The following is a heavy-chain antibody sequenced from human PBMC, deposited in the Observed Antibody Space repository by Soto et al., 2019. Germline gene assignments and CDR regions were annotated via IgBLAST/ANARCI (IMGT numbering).Heavy chain of an antibody. CDR3: ASSVNYYYGMDV. Sequence: ASVKVSCKASGYTFTGYYMHWVRQAPGQGLEWMGWINPNSGGTNYAQKFQGWVTMTRDTSISTAYMELSRLRSDDTAVYYCASSVNYYYGMDVWGQGATVTVSS. CDR2: INPNSGGT. CDR1: GYTFTGYY. J-gene: IGHJ6*02. V-gene: IGHV1-2*04.